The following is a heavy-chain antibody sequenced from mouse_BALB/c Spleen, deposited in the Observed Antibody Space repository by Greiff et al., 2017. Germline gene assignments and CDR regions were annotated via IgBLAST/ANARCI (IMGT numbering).Heavy chain of an antibody. CDR3: ARSNWEGPNPDWYFDV. CDR1: GFTFSSFG. D-gene: IGHD4-1*01. V-gene: IGHV5-17*02. J-gene: IGHJ1*01. CDR2: ISSGSSTI. Sequence: EVMLVESGGGLVQPGGSRKLSCAASGFTFSSFGMHWVRQAPEKGLEWVAYISSGSSTIYYADTVKGRFTISRDNPKNTLFLQMTSLRSEDTAMYYCARSNWEGPNPDWYFDVWGAGTTVTVSS.